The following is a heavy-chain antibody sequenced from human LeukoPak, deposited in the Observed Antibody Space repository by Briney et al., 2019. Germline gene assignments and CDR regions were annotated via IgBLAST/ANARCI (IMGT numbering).Heavy chain of an antibody. CDR3: ARVVGLDEWEPHY. J-gene: IGHJ4*02. D-gene: IGHD1-26*01. CDR1: GYTLTELS. V-gene: IGHV1-24*01. Sequence: ASVKVSCKVSGYTLTELSMHWVRQAPGKGLEWMGGFDPEDGETIYAQKFQGRVTMTEDTSTDTAYMELSSLRSDDTAMYYCARVVGLDEWEPHYWGQGTLVTVSS. CDR2: FDPEDGET.